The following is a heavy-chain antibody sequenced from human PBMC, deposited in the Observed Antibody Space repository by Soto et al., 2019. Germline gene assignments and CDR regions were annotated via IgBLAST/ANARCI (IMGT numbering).Heavy chain of an antibody. CDR3: VSQRTTVLTQAYFDY. V-gene: IGHV4-39*01. D-gene: IGHD4-17*01. CDR2: VYYRGRS. J-gene: IGHJ4*02. CDR1: GGSVTNSSYY. Sequence: PSETLSLTCTVSGGSVTNSSYYWGWIRQSPGKGLEWIGSVYYRGRSYSKSSVKSRVTISVDTSKNQFSLNFNSVTASDTALYYCVSQRTTVLTQAYFDYWGPGALVTASS.